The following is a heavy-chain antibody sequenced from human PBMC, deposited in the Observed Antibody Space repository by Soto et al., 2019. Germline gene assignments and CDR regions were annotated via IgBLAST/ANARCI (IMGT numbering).Heavy chain of an antibody. V-gene: IGHV1-69*13. D-gene: IGHD3-22*01. J-gene: IGHJ6*02. Sequence: SVKVSCKASGGTFSSYAINWVRQAPGQGLEWMGGIIPIFGTANYAQKFQGRVTITADESTSTAYMELSSLRSEDTAVYYCARGGYYRSYYYYGMDVWGQGTTVTVSS. CDR2: IIPIFGTA. CDR3: ARGGYYRSYYYYGMDV. CDR1: GGTFSSYA.